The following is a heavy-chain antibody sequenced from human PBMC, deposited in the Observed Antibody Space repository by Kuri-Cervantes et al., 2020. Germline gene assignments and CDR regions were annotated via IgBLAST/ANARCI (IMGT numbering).Heavy chain of an antibody. CDR2: ISYDGSNK. CDR3: TSDPRINRFFDL. CDR1: GFTFSDYY. J-gene: IGHJ2*01. V-gene: IGHV3-30*07. D-gene: IGHD3-16*01. Sequence: GESLKISCAASGFTFSDYYMSWIRQAPGKGLEWVAVISYDGSNKYYADSVKSRFTISRDNSKNTLYLQMNSLQVEDTAVYYCTSDPRINRFFDLWGRGSLVTVSS.